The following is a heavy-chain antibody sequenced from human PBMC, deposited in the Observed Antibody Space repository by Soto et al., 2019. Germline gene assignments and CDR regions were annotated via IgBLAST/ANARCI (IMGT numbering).Heavy chain of an antibody. CDR1: GFSLTTSGVG. V-gene: IGHV2-5*02. J-gene: IGHJ4*02. Sequence: QITLKESGPTLVRPTQTLTLTCTFTGFSLTTSGVGVGWIRQPPGKALEWLALIYWDDDHRYNPSLKTGLTITKDTPKNQVVLTMTELDPADTATYFCARELWSSTYFDSWGQGILVTVSS. D-gene: IGHD6-13*01. CDR2: IYWDDDH. CDR3: ARELWSSTYFDS.